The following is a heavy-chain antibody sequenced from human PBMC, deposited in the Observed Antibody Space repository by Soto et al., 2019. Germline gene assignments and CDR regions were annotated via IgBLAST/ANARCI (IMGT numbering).Heavy chain of an antibody. J-gene: IGHJ4*02. Sequence: QVQLVESGGGVVQPGRSLRLSCAASGFTFSSYGMHWVRQAPGKGLEWVAVISYDGSNKYYADSVKGRFTISRDNSKNTLYLQMNSLRAEDTAVYYCAKDVVRSYPQVAGIDYWGQGTLVTVSS. CDR1: GFTFSSYG. CDR3: AKDVVRSYPQVAGIDY. V-gene: IGHV3-30*18. CDR2: ISYDGSNK. D-gene: IGHD6-19*01.